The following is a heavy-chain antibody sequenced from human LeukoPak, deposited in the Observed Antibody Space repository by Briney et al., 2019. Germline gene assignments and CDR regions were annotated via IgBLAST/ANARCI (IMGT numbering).Heavy chain of an antibody. CDR1: GFTFSSYW. V-gene: IGHV3-74*01. CDR2: INSDGSST. D-gene: IGHD2-15*01. J-gene: IGHJ6*02. CDR3: ARDPYCSGGSCYSEVSYYYGMDV. Sequence: PGGSLRLSCAASGFTFSSYWMHWVRQAPGKGLVWVSRINSDGSSTSYADSVKGRFTISRDNAKNTLYLQMNSLRAEDTAVYYCARDPYCSGGSCYSEVSYYYGMDVWAKGPRSPSP.